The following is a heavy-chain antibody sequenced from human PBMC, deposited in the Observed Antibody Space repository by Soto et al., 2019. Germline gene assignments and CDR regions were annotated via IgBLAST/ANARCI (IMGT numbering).Heavy chain of an antibody. CDR2: IYYSATT. Sequence: PGGSLRLSCEASGFTFSSYAMYWVRQAPGKGLEWIGHIYYSATTYYNPSLKSRVTIAMDTSKSQFSLKLNSVTAADTAVYYCARVPDYWGQGTLVTVSS. V-gene: IGHV4-4*02. J-gene: IGHJ4*02. CDR1: GFTFSSYA. D-gene: IGHD2-2*01. CDR3: ARVPDY.